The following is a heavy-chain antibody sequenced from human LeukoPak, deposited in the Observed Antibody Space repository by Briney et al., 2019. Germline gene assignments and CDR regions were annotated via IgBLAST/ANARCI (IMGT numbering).Heavy chain of an antibody. J-gene: IGHJ4*02. D-gene: IGHD6-6*01. V-gene: IGHV1-18*01. Sequence: VASVKVSCKASGGTSSSYAITGVHRAPGQGLGGLGWISAYNGNTNYAQKLQGRVTMTTDTSTSTAYMELRSLRSDDTAVYYCARDVGLAAREEQGFDYWGQGTLVTVSS. CDR2: ISAYNGNT. CDR3: ARDVGLAAREEQGFDY. CDR1: GGTSSSYA.